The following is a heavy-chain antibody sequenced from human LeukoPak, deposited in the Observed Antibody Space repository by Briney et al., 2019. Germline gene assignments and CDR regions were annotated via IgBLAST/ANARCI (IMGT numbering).Heavy chain of an antibody. Sequence: ASVKVSCKASGYTFTSYAMHWVRQAPGQRLEWMGWINAYNGNTKDAQKLQGRVTMTTDTSTSTAYMELRSLRSDDTAVYYCARDSGQPLALWDYWGQGTLVTVSS. D-gene: IGHD6-13*01. CDR1: GYTFTSYA. CDR3: ARDSGQPLALWDY. V-gene: IGHV1-3*01. J-gene: IGHJ4*02. CDR2: INAYNGNT.